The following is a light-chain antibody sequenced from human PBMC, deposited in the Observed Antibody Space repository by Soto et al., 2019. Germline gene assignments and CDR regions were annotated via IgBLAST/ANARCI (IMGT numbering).Light chain of an antibody. CDR2: GAT. CDR1: QGVSNSF. J-gene: IGKJ1*01. Sequence: EIVLTQSPDTVSLSPGERATLSCRASQGVSNSFLAWYQQKPGQAPRLLIYGATSRATGIPDRFSGSGSGTDFTLTISRLEPEDFAVYYCQQYAGTPVTFGQGTKV. V-gene: IGKV3-20*01. CDR3: QQYAGTPVT.